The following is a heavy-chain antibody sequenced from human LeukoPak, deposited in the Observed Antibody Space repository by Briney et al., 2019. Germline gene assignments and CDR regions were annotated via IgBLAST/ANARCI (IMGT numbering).Heavy chain of an antibody. CDR3: ATGLTYYGSGSYPL. CDR2: MNPNSGNK. J-gene: IGHJ4*02. V-gene: IGHV1-8*03. CDR1: GGTFSIYA. D-gene: IGHD3-10*01. Sequence: GASVKLSCKASGGTFSIYAINWVRQATGQGLEWMGWMNPNSGNKGYAQKFQGRVTITRNTSISTAYMELSSLRSEDRAVYYCATGLTYYGSGSYPLWGQGTLVTVSS.